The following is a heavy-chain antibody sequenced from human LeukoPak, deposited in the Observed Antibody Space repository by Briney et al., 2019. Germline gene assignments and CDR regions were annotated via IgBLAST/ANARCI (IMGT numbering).Heavy chain of an antibody. CDR2: INHSGST. D-gene: IGHD5-18*01. V-gene: IGHV4-34*01. CDR3: ARVWLNFDY. J-gene: IGHJ4*02. CDR1: GGSFSGYY. Sequence: SETLSLTCAVYGGSFSGYYWSWIRQPPGKGLEWIGEINHSGSTNYNPSLKGRVTISVDTSKNQFSLKLSSVTAADTAVYYCARVWLNFDYWGQGTLVTVSS.